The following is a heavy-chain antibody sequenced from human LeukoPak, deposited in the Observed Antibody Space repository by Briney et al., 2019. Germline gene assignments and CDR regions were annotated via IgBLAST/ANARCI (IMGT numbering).Heavy chain of an antibody. Sequence: SQTLSLTCATSGDSVSSNSAAWNWIRQSPSRGLEWLGRTYYRSKWNNDYAVSVKSRITINPDTSKNQFSLQLNSVTPEDTAVYYCALRSSVLLKYQLLLFYYYGMDVWGQGTTVTVSS. CDR3: ALRSSVLLKYQLLLFYYYGMDV. CDR1: GDSVSSNSAA. V-gene: IGHV6-1*01. CDR2: TYYRSKWNN. D-gene: IGHD2-2*01. J-gene: IGHJ6*02.